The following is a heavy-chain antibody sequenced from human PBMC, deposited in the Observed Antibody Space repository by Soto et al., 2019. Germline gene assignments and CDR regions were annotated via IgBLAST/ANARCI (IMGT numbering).Heavy chain of an antibody. V-gene: IGHV1-18*01. J-gene: IGHJ5*02. D-gene: IGHD6-19*01. Sequence: ASVKVSCKASGYTFTSYGISWVRQAPGQGLEWMGWFSAYNGNRNYAQKLQGRVTMTTDTSASTAYMELRSLRSDDTAVYDCAISGQSVVAGNHWGHGTLVTVSS. CDR3: AISGQSVVAGNH. CDR1: GYTFTSYG. CDR2: FSAYNGNR.